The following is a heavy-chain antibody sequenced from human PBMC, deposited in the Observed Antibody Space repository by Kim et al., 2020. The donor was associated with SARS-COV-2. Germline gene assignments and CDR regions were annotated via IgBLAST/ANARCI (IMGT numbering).Heavy chain of an antibody. CDR2: ISSSGGST. CDR1: GFIFSSYA. V-gene: IGHV3-23*01. D-gene: IGHD6-13*01. J-gene: IGHJ5*01. CDR3: AKDPVAADGTRWFDV. Sequence: GGSLRLSCAASGFIFSSYAMSWVRQAPGKGLEWVSGISSSGGSTYNADSVKGRFTISRDNSENKRFLQMNSLRPEDTAVYFCAKDPVAADGTRWFDVRG.